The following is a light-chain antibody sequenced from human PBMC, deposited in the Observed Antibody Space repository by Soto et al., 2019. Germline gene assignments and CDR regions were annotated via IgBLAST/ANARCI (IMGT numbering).Light chain of an antibody. CDR1: QSVSSSY. J-gene: IGKJ3*01. Sequence: EIVLTQSPGTLSLSPGERATLSCRASQSVSSSYLAWYQQKPGQAPRLLIYGASSRATGIPDRFSGSGSGTDFTHTISRLEPEDFAVYYCQQYGSSPRFTFGPVTKVDIK. CDR2: GAS. CDR3: QQYGSSPRFT. V-gene: IGKV3-20*01.